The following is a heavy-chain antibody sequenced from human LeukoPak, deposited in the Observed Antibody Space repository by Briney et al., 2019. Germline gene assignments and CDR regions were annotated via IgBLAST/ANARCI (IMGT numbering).Heavy chain of an antibody. J-gene: IGHJ6*02. Sequence: VNGYSVDFGGQPLVKEMKYVSAISSNGGSTYYANSVKGRFTISRDNSKNTLYLQMGSLRAEDMAVYYCARFDYYGMDVWGQGTTVTVSS. CDR1: VNGYS. CDR3: ARFDYYGMDV. CDR2: ISSNGGST. V-gene: IGHV3-64*01.